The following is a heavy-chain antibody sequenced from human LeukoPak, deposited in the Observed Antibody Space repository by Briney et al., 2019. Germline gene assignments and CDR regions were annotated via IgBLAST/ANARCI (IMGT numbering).Heavy chain of an antibody. Sequence: GGSLRLSCAASGFTFDDYAMHWVRQVPGKGLEWVSGISWSSGSIGYADSVKGRFTISRDNAKNSLYLQMNSLRAEDTAVYYCARENKVGYTYAGDCWGQGTLVTVSS. V-gene: IGHV3-9*01. J-gene: IGHJ4*02. CDR1: GFTFDDYA. D-gene: IGHD5-18*01. CDR3: ARENKVGYTYAGDC. CDR2: ISWSSGSI.